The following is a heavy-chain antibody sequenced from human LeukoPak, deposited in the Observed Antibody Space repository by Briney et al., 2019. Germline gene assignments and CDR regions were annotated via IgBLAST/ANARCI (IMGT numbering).Heavy chain of an antibody. CDR1: GFTFSSYS. CDR2: ISSSSSYI. V-gene: IGHV3-21*01. Sequence: PGGSLRLSCAASGFTFSSYSMNWVRQAPGKGLEWVSSISSSSSYIYYADSVKGRFAISRDNAKNSLYLQMNSLRAEDTTVYYCARDPNGSPSFDYWGQGTLVTVSS. J-gene: IGHJ4*02. D-gene: IGHD3-10*01. CDR3: ARDPNGSPSFDY.